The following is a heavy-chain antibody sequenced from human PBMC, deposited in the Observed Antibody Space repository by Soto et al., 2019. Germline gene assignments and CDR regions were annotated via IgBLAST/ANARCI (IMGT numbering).Heavy chain of an antibody. V-gene: IGHV2-5*02. Sequence: QITLNESGPTVVRPTETLTLTCRFSGFSLTTSGVGVGWIRQSPGKAPEWLALIYWDDDKRYSASLKSRLTITKDTSKIQVVLTVSDLDPMDTATYYCAHRVLRTVFGLVTTTAIYFDFWGQGTPVAVSS. CDR3: AHRVLRTVFGLVTTTAIYFDF. CDR1: GFSLTTSGVG. J-gene: IGHJ4*02. D-gene: IGHD3-3*01. CDR2: IYWDDDK.